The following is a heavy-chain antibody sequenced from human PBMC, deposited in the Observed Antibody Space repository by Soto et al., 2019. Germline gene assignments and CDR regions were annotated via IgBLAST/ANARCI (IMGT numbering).Heavy chain of an antibody. V-gene: IGHV4-30-2*01. CDR1: GGSISSGGYS. Sequence: SETLSLTCAVSGGSISSGGYSWSWIRQPPGKVLEWIVYIYHSGSTYYNPSLKSRVTISIDRSNNQFSLKLSSVTAADTAVYYSARVPDRWGQGTLVTVSS. J-gene: IGHJ5*02. CDR3: ARVPDR. CDR2: IYHSGST. D-gene: IGHD2-2*01.